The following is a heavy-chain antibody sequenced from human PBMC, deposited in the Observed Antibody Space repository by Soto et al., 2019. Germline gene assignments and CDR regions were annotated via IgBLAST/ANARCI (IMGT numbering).Heavy chain of an antibody. Sequence: GGSLRLSCAASGFTFSSYGMHWVRQAPGKGLEWVAVIWYDGSNKYYADSVKGRFTISRDNSKNTLYLQMNSLRAEDTAVYYCARDQVDTGNGMDVWGQGTTVTVSS. D-gene: IGHD5-18*01. J-gene: IGHJ6*02. V-gene: IGHV3-33*01. CDR1: GFTFSSYG. CDR2: IWYDGSNK. CDR3: ARDQVDTGNGMDV.